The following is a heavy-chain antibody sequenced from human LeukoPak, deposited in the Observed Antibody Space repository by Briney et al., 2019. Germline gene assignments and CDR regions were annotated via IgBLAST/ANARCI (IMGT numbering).Heavy chain of an antibody. CDR1: GFTFSSYA. D-gene: IGHD3-3*01. CDR2: ISGSGGST. J-gene: IGHJ6*02. CDR3: AKEGTTIFGVVIIPLYYYYGMDV. Sequence: PGGSLRLSCAASGFTFSSYAMSWVRQAPGKGLEWVSAISGSGGSTYYADSVKGRFTISRDNSKNTLYLQMNSLRAEDTAVYYCAKEGTTIFGVVIIPLYYYYGMDVWGQGTTVTVSS. V-gene: IGHV3-23*01.